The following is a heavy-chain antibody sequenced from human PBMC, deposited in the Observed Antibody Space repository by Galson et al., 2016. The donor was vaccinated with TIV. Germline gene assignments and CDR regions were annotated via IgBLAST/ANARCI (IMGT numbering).Heavy chain of an antibody. Sequence: CAISGDSVSRNGVAWNWIRQSPSRGLEWLGRTYYTSKWYNDYAVFVKSRITINPDTSRNQFSLQLTSVTPEATAVYYCARGRVPAFDLWGRGPRVTVSS. CDR1: GDSVSRNGVA. CDR2: TYYTSKWYN. CDR3: ARGRVPAFDL. V-gene: IGHV6-1*01. J-gene: IGHJ2*01.